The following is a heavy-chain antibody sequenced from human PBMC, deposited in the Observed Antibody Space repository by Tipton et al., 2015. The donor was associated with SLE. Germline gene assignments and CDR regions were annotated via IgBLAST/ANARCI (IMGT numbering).Heavy chain of an antibody. J-gene: IGHJ4*02. Sequence: LRLSCTVSGGSISSSSYYWGWIRQPPGKGLEWIGSIYYSGSTYYNPSLKSRVTISVDTSKNQFSLKLSSVTAADTAVYYCRLITITSLFDYWGQGTPVTVSS. CDR3: RLITITSLFDY. D-gene: IGHD3-16*01. V-gene: IGHV4-39*07. CDR2: IYYSGST. CDR1: GGSISSSSYY.